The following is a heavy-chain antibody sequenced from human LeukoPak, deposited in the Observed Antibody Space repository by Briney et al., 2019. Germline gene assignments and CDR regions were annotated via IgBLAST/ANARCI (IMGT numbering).Heavy chain of an antibody. V-gene: IGHV4-4*07. Sequence: SETLSLTCTVSGGSISSYYWSWIRHPAGKGLELIGRIYTSGSTNYNPSLKSRVTMSVDASKNQFSLKLSSVTAADTAVYYCARDRGSGSYYTHDAFDIWGQGTMVTVSS. CDR2: IYTSGST. J-gene: IGHJ3*02. D-gene: IGHD3-10*01. CDR1: GGSISSYY. CDR3: ARDRGSGSYYTHDAFDI.